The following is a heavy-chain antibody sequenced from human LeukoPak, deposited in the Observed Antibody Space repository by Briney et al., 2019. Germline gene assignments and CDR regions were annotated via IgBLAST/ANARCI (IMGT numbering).Heavy chain of an antibody. J-gene: IGHJ4*02. V-gene: IGHV3-7*01. CDR2: IRQDGSDK. CDR3: TRNVHDY. Sequence: GGSLRLSCAASGFTVSSYWMSWVRQAPGKGLEWVATIRQDGSDKYYVDSVKGRFSISRDNAENSLYLQMNSLRAEDTAVYYCTRNVHDYWGQGTLVTVAS. CDR1: GFTVSSYW.